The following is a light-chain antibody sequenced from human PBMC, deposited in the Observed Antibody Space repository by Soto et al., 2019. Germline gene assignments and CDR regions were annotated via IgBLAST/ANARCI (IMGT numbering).Light chain of an antibody. CDR3: QQWRNWPLT. Sequence: EIVMTQAPATLSVSPGEGATLSCKASQNVYNNLAWYQQRPGQPPRLLIYDASTRATGISARFSGSGYGTEFTLTISSLQSEYFAVYFCQQWRNWPLTFGGGT. V-gene: IGKV3-15*01. J-gene: IGKJ4*01. CDR1: QNVYNN. CDR2: DAS.